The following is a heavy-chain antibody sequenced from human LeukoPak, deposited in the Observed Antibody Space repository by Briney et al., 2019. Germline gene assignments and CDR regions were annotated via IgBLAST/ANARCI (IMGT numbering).Heavy chain of an antibody. CDR1: GGTFSSYA. D-gene: IGHD2-15*01. Sequence: SAKVSCKASGGTFSSYAISWVRQAPGQGLEWMGRIIPIFGTANYAQKFQGRVTTTTDESTSTAYMELSSLRSEDTAVYYCARDPLYCSGGSCHNWFDPWGQGTLVTVSS. CDR3: ARDPLYCSGGSCHNWFDP. J-gene: IGHJ5*02. CDR2: IIPIFGTA. V-gene: IGHV1-69*05.